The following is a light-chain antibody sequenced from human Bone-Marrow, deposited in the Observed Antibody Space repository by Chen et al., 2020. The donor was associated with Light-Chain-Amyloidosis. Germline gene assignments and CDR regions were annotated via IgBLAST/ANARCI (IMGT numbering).Light chain of an antibody. Sequence: NFMLTHSHSVSESPGKTVTISRSRNGGSIANDYLQCYRQRPGSSPTTVIYEDDQRPSGVPDRFSGSVDSSNNSAFLTIAGLEIEDEADYCCHSYGRSNVVFGGGTKLTVL. CDR2: EDD. CDR1: GGSIANDY. J-gene: IGLJ3*02. V-gene: IGLV6-57*01. CDR3: HSYGRSNVV.